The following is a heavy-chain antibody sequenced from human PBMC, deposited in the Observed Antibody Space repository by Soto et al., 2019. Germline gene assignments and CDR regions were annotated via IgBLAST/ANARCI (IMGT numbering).Heavy chain of an antibody. CDR1: GGSVSSGSYY. CDR3: ARYQAKMGELSPIDY. D-gene: IGHD3-16*02. V-gene: IGHV4-61*01. J-gene: IGHJ4*02. Sequence: SETLSLTCTVSGGSVSSGSYYWSWVRQPPGKGLEWIGYIYYSGSTNYNPSLKSRVTISVDTSKNQFSLKLSSVTAADTAVYYCARYQAKMGELSPIDYWGQGTLVTVSS. CDR2: IYYSGST.